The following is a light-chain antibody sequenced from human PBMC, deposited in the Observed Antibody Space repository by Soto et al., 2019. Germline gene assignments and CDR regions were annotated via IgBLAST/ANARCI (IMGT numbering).Light chain of an antibody. CDR3: QQYNNWRT. Sequence: ETVMTQSPATLSVSPGERATLSCRASQSVSSNLAWYQQKPGQAPRLLIYGASTRATGIPARFSGSGSGTEFTLTISSLQSEDFAVYYCQQYNNWRTFGQGPKVEIK. J-gene: IGKJ1*01. CDR2: GAS. CDR1: QSVSSN. V-gene: IGKV3-15*01.